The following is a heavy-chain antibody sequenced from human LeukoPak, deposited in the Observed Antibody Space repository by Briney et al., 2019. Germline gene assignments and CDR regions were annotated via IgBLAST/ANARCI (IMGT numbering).Heavy chain of an antibody. Sequence: GGSLRLSCAASGFTFSSYPMHRARQAPGKGLEWVAVISYDGSNEYYADSVKGRFTISRDNSKNTLYLQMNSLRAEDTAVYYCASSELRSGYTYGPKDYWGQGTLVTVSS. CDR2: ISYDGSNE. CDR1: GFTFSSYP. D-gene: IGHD5-12*01. J-gene: IGHJ4*02. V-gene: IGHV3-30-3*01. CDR3: ASSELRSGYTYGPKDY.